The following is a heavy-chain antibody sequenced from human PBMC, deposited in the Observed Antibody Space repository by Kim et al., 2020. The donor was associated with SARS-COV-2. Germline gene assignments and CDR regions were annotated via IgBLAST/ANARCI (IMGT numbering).Heavy chain of an antibody. CDR2: ISGSGGST. CDR3: AKGPRGYCSSTSCYSEPDY. Sequence: GGSLRLSCAASGFTFSSYAMSWVRQAPGKGLEWVSAISGSGGSTYYADSVKGRFTISRDNSKNTLYLQMNSLRAEDTAVYYCAKGPRGYCSSTSCYSEPDYWGQGTLVTVSS. V-gene: IGHV3-23*01. J-gene: IGHJ4*02. CDR1: GFTFSSYA. D-gene: IGHD2-2*01.